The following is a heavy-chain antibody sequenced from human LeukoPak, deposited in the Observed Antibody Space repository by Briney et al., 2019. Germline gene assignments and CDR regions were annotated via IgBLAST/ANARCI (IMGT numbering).Heavy chain of an antibody. V-gene: IGHV3-7*01. CDR3: TRDLSENYSIDY. Sequence: GGSLRLSCAASGFTFSSYWMSWVRQAPGKGLEWVANIKQDGSEKYYVDSVKGRFTISRDNSKNTLYLQMNSLRAEDTAVYYCTRDLSENYSIDYWGQGTLVTVSS. J-gene: IGHJ4*02. CDR2: IKQDGSEK. D-gene: IGHD2-21*01. CDR1: GFTFSSYW.